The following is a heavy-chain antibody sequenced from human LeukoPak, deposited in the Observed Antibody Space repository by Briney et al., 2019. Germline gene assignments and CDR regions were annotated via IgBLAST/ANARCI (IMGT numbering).Heavy chain of an antibody. CDR1: GFTFSSYA. Sequence: GGSLRLSCAASGFTFSSYAMSWVRQAPGKGLEWVSAISGSGGSTYYADSVKGRFIISRDNSKNTLYLQMNSLRAEDTAVYYCAKAGHYDILTGYLDDAFDIWGQGTMVTVSS. D-gene: IGHD3-9*01. V-gene: IGHV3-23*01. J-gene: IGHJ3*02. CDR3: AKAGHYDILTGYLDDAFDI. CDR2: ISGSGGST.